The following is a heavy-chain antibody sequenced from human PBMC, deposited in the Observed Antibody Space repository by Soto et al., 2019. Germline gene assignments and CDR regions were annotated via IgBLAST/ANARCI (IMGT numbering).Heavy chain of an antibody. CDR1: GYMFTGFY. D-gene: IGHD6-19*01. V-gene: IGHV1-2*02. CDR3: AAAAIPVAGRHPDF. J-gene: IGHJ4*02. Sequence: ASVKVSCKASGYMFTGFYLHWVRQAPGQGLEWMGWINPNNGVTTYAKNFQGRVTMTRDSSISTAYMELSSLRSDDTAVYFCAAAAIPVAGRHPDFWGQGTVVTVSS. CDR2: INPNNGVT.